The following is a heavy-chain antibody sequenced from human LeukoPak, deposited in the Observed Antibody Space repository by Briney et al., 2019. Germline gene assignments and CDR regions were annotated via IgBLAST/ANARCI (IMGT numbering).Heavy chain of an antibody. D-gene: IGHD1/OR15-1a*01. J-gene: IGHJ5*02. CDR3: ARRHGGELDQFNWFDP. CDR1: GYSFTSYW. V-gene: IGHV5-51*01. CDR2: IYPGDSDT. Sequence: GESLKISCKGSGYSFTSYWIGWVRQMLGKGLEWMGIIYPGDSDTRYSPSFQGQVTISADKSISTAYLQWSSLKASDTAMYYCARRHGGELDQFNWFDPWGQGTLVTVSS.